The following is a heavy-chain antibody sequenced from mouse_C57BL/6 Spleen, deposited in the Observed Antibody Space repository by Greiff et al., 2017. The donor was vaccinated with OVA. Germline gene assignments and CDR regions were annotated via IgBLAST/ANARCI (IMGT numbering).Heavy chain of an antibody. D-gene: IGHD2-10*01. J-gene: IGHJ2*01. V-gene: IGHV1-69*01. Sequence: QQSCKASGYTFTSYWMHWVKQRPGQGLEWIGEIDPSDSYTNYNQKFKGKSTLTVDKSSSTAYMQLSSLTSEDSAVYYCARRGLPYYYFDYWGKGTTLTVSS. CDR2: IDPSDSYT. CDR1: GYTFTSYW. CDR3: ARRGLPYYYFDY.